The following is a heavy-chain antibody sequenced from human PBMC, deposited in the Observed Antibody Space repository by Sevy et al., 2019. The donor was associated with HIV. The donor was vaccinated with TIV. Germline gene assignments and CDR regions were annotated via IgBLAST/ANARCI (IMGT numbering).Heavy chain of an antibody. D-gene: IGHD3-16*02. J-gene: IGHJ5*02. Sequence: ASVKVSCKASGGTFSSYAISWVRQAPGQGLEWMGGIIPIFGTANYAQKFQGRVTITADKSTSPAYMELSSLGSEDTAVYYCARARADYDYVWGSYRYDNWFDPWGQGTLVTVSS. CDR2: IIPIFGTA. CDR1: GGTFSSYA. V-gene: IGHV1-69*06. CDR3: ARARADYDYVWGSYRYDNWFDP.